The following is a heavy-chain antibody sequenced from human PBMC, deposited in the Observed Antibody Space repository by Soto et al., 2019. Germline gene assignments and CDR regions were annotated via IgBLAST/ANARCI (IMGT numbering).Heavy chain of an antibody. D-gene: IGHD1-1*01. J-gene: IGHJ6*02. CDR2: IKQDGSEK. Sequence: GSLRLSCAASGFTFSSYWMSWVRQAPGKGLEWVANIKQDGSEKYYVDSVKGRFTISRDNAKNSLYLQMNSLRAEDTAVYYCASGGRNKYSYYYYGMDVWGQGTTVTVSS. CDR1: GFTFSSYW. V-gene: IGHV3-7*01. CDR3: ASGGRNKYSYYYYGMDV.